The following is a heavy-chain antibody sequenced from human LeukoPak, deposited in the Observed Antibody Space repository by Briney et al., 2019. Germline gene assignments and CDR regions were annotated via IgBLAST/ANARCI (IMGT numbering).Heavy chain of an antibody. Sequence: GRSLRLSCAASGFTFTHYGMNWVRHSPGKGLEWVAGVWHDASKENYADSVKGRFTSSRDNSKNTLYLQMDSLRAEDTAVYHCARDADTSGHFSWFDSWGQGALVIVSS. D-gene: IGHD6-19*01. CDR3: ARDADTSGHFSWFDS. CDR2: VWHDASKE. V-gene: IGHV3-33*01. J-gene: IGHJ5*01. CDR1: GFTFTHYG.